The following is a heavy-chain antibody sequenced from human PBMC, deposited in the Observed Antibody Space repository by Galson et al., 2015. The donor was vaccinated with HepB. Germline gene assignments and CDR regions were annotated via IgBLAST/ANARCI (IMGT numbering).Heavy chain of an antibody. CDR2: IWYDGSNK. Sequence: SLRLSCAASGFTFSSYGMHWVRQAPGKGLEWVAVIWYDGSNKYYADSVKGRFTISRDNSKNTLYLQMNSLRAEDTAVYYCARDSNPYGGFDYWGQGTLVTVSS. D-gene: IGHD4-23*01. CDR3: ARDSNPYGGFDY. V-gene: IGHV3-33*01. CDR1: GFTFSSYG. J-gene: IGHJ4*02.